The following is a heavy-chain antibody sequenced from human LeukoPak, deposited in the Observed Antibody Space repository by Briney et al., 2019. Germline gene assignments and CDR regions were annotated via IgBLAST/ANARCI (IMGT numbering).Heavy chain of an antibody. D-gene: IGHD6-19*01. CDR2: IWYDGSNK. J-gene: IGHJ4*02. CDR1: GFTLSSYG. Sequence: GGSLRLSCAASGFTLSSYGMHWVRQAPGKGLEWVAVIWYDGSNKYYADSVKGRFTISRDNSKNTLYLQMNSPRAEDTAVYYCASSSGWPPYLDYWGQGTLVTVSS. CDR3: ASSSGWPPYLDY. V-gene: IGHV3-33*01.